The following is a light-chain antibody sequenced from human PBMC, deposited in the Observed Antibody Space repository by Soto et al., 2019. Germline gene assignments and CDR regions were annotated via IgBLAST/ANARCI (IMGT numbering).Light chain of an antibody. CDR3: SSYTSSSIWV. CDR2: XXX. CDR1: SSDVGGYNY. Sequence: QSALTQPASVSGSPGQSITISCTGTSSDVGGYNYVSWYQQHPGKAPKLMIYXXXXXXXXXXXXXXXSKSGNTASLTISGLQAEDXADYYCSSYTSSSIWVFGGGTQLTVL. V-gene: IGLV2-14*01. J-gene: IGLJ3*02.